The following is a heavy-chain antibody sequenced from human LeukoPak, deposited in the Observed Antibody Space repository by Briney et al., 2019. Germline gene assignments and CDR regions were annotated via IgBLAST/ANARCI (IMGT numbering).Heavy chain of an antibody. CDR3: ARAWEWNDGAGAFAY. CDR2: ISYSGAP. V-gene: IGHV4-59*02. CDR1: RGSVTNFY. J-gene: IGHJ3*01. D-gene: IGHD1-1*01. Sequence: SETLSLTCTVSRGSVTNFYWSWIRQFPGNGLEWLGHISYSGAPQYSPSFRSRVAISLDTSKKCVSLNLGSVTAADTAVYYCARAWEWNDGAGAFAYWGQGTMVTVSS.